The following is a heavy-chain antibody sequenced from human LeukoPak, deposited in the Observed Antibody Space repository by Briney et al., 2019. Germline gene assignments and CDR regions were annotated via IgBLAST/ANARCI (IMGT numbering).Heavy chain of an antibody. D-gene: IGHD6-19*01. CDR2: IKSKTDGGTT. Sequence: GGSLRLSCVASGFTVSDAYMSWVRQAPGKGLEWVGRIKSKTDGGTTEYSAPVKGRFTISRDDSKNTLYLQLNSLKTEDTAVYYCSTYPQWRGLWGQGTLVTVSS. CDR3: STYPQWRGL. CDR1: GFTVSDAY. J-gene: IGHJ4*02. V-gene: IGHV3-15*01.